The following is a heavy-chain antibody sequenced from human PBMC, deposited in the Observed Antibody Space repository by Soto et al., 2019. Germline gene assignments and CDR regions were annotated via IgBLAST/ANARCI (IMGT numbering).Heavy chain of an antibody. V-gene: IGHV1-69*04. CDR2: IIPILGIA. J-gene: IGHJ6*02. Sequence: SVKVSCKASGGTFSSYTISWVRQAPGQGLEWMGRIIPILGIANYAQKFQGRVTITADKSTSTAYMELSSLRSEDTAVYYCARDPSYCGGDCVRGSSGYYYYGMDVWGQGTTVTVAS. CDR3: ARDPSYCGGDCVRGSSGYYYYGMDV. D-gene: IGHD2-21*02. CDR1: GGTFSSYT.